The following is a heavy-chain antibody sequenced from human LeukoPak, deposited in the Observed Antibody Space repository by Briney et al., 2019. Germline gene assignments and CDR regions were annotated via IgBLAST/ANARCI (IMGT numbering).Heavy chain of an antibody. D-gene: IGHD3-9*01. V-gene: IGHV3-74*01. Sequence: GGSLRLSCVASEFTFSGYWMHWVRQDPRKGLVWVSRINGDGRNINYADSVRGRFTISRDNAKNTLYLQMNTLRVEDTAVYYCTRDLMDYDVSTGLHHYYMDVWGQGTTVTVSS. J-gene: IGHJ6*02. CDR3: TRDLMDYDVSTGLHHYYMDV. CDR1: EFTFSGYW. CDR2: INGDGRNI.